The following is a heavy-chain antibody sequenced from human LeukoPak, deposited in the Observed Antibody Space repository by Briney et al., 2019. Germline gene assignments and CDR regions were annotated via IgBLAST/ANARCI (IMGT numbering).Heavy chain of an antibody. CDR1: GLPFSTLP. CDR2: FSGRGGST. Sequence: GGPLRLPGQPSGLPFSTLPMSWSPRAPGKGREWVSVFSGRGGSTYYADSVKGRFTISRDNSKNTLYLQMNSLRAEDTAVYYCAKDMRAVADLYYYYGMDVWGQGTTVTVSS. CDR3: AKDMRAVADLYYYYGMDV. D-gene: IGHD6-19*01. V-gene: IGHV3-23*01. J-gene: IGHJ6*02.